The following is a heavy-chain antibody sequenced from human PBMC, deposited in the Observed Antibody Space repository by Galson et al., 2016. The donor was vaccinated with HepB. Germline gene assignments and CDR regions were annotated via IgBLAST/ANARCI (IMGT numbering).Heavy chain of an antibody. D-gene: IGHD3-9*01. Sequence: SLRLPCADSGFTFSIYSMNWVRQAPGKGLEWISHITSSSSVTYYADSVEGRFTISRDNAKKSLYLQMNSLRDEDTAVYYCANDWYGYMAYWGQGTLVTVSS. J-gene: IGHJ4*02. CDR1: GFTFSIYS. CDR3: ANDWYGYMAY. V-gene: IGHV3-48*02. CDR2: ITSSSSVT.